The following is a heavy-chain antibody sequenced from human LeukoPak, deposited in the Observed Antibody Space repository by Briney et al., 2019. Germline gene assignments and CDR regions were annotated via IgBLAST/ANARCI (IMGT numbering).Heavy chain of an antibody. V-gene: IGHV3-30*04. CDR3: AREGIAVAGTLDY. CDR2: ISYDGSNK. D-gene: IGHD6-19*01. J-gene: IGHJ4*02. Sequence: GGSLRPSCAASGFTFSSYAMHWVRQAPGKGLEWVAVISYDGSNKYYADSVKGRFTISRDNSKNTLYLQMNSLRAEDTAVYYCAREGIAVAGTLDYWGRGTLVTVSS. CDR1: GFTFSSYA.